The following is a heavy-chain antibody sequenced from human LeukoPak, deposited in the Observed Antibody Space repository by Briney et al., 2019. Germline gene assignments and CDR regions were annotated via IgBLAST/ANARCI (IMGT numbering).Heavy chain of an antibody. CDR1: GFTFSSYS. CDR3: ARSDIVVVPAAMSDAFDI. D-gene: IGHD2-2*01. V-gene: IGHV3-21*01. Sequence: GGSLRLSCAASGFTFSSYSMNWVRQASGKGLEWVSSISSSSSYIYYADSVKGRFTISRDNARNSLYLQMNSLRAEDTAVYYCARSDIVVVPAAMSDAFDIWGQGTMVTVSS. CDR2: ISSSSSYI. J-gene: IGHJ3*02.